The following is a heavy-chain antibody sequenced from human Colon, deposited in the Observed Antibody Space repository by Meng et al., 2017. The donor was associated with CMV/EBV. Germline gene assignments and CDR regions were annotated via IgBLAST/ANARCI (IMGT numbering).Heavy chain of an antibody. CDR2: ITASGAST. V-gene: IGHV3-23*01. J-gene: IGHJ4*02. CDR1: EFTFMNYA. Sequence: SCAASEFTFMNYAMSWVRQAPGKGLEWVSAITASGASTYYADSVKGRFNISRDNSKNTLYLQLNSLTAEDTAVYYCAKVPRATIFSQPFDYWGQGTLVTVSS. D-gene: IGHD5-24*01. CDR3: AKVPRATIFSQPFDY.